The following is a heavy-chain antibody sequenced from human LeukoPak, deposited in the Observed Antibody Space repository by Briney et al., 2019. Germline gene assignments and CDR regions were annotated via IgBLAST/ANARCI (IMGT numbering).Heavy chain of an antibody. CDR3: ARGLEAGYYDSSGYPRFDY. D-gene: IGHD3-22*01. V-gene: IGHV1-69*01. Sequence: ASVKVSCKASGGTFSSYAISWVRQAPGQGLEWMGGIIPIFGTANYAQKFQGRVTITADESTSTAYMELSSLRSEDTAVYYCARGLEAGYYDSSGYPRFDYWGQGTLVTVSS. J-gene: IGHJ4*02. CDR1: GGTFSSYA. CDR2: IIPIFGTA.